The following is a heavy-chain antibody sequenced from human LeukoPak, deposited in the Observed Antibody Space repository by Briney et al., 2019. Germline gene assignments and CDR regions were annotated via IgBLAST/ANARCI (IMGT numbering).Heavy chain of an antibody. CDR3: AKQLFFDY. CDR2: ITAGGGGT. J-gene: IGHJ4*02. CDR1: GFTFDTYA. Sequence: PGGSLRLSCAASGFTFDTYAMSWVRQAPGKGLESVSGITAGGGGTYHADSVKGRFTISRDNSKNILYLQMNSLRAEDTAVYYCAKQLFFDYWGQGTLVTVSS. V-gene: IGHV3-23*01. D-gene: IGHD2-15*01.